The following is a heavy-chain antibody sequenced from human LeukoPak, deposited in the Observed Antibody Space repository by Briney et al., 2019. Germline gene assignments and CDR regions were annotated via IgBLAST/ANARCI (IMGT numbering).Heavy chain of an antibody. CDR3: ATLPGGSYWYFDL. CDR1: GGSISSDGYY. CDR2: IYHSGST. J-gene: IGHJ2*01. V-gene: IGHV4-30-2*01. D-gene: IGHD2-15*01. Sequence: SETLSLTCTVSGGSISSDGYYWSWIRQPPGKGLEWIGYIYHSGSTYYNPSLKSRVTISVDTSKNQFSLKLNSVTAADTAVYFCATLPGGSYWYFDLWGRGTLVAVSS.